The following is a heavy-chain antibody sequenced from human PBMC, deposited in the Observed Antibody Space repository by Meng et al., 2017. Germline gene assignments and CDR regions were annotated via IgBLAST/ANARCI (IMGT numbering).Heavy chain of an antibody. CDR2: INHSGST. D-gene: IGHD5-18*01. CDR3: AERGYSYVNWFDP. Sequence: QVPLQQGGAGLLKPSGTLSPTCAVYGGSFSGYYWSWIRQPPGKGLEWIGEINHSGSTNYNPSLKSRVTISVDTSKNQFSLKLSSVTAADTAVYYCAERGYSYVNWFDPWGQGTLVTVSS. V-gene: IGHV4-34*01. CDR1: GGSFSGYY. J-gene: IGHJ5*02.